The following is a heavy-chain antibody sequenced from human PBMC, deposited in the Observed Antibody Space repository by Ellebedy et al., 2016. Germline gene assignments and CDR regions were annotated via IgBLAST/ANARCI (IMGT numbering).Heavy chain of an antibody. CDR3: ARASSATVTAFDY. CDR2: IYYSGST. Sequence: LRLSCTVSGGSISSGGYYWSWIRQHPGKGLEWIGYIYYSGSTYYNPSLKSRVTISVDASKNQFSLKLSSVTAADTAVYYCARASSATVTAFDYWGQGTLVTVSS. CDR1: GGSISSGGYY. J-gene: IGHJ4*02. D-gene: IGHD4-17*01. V-gene: IGHV4-31*03.